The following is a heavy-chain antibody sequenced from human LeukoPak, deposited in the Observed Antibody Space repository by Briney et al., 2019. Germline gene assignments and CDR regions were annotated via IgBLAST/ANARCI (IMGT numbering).Heavy chain of an antibody. D-gene: IGHD3-22*01. Sequence: ASVKVSCKVSGYTLTESSMHWVRQAPGKGLEWMGGFDPEDDKTIYAQKFQGRVTMTEDTSTDTAYMGLSSLRSEDTAVYYCATCPSGFYYDSSDFRGWGQGTLVTVSS. V-gene: IGHV1-24*01. CDR3: ATCPSGFYYDSSDFRG. J-gene: IGHJ4*02. CDR2: FDPEDDKT. CDR1: GYTLTESS.